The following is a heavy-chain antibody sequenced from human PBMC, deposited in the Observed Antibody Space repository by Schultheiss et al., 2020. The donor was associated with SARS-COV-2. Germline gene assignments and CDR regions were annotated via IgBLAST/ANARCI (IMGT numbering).Heavy chain of an antibody. V-gene: IGHV4-59*01. D-gene: IGHD2-2*01. CDR2: IYYSGST. Sequence: SQTLSLTCTVSGGSISSYYWSWIRQPPGKGLEWIGYIYYSGSTNYNPSLKSRVTISVDTSKNQFSLKLSSVTAADTAVYYCARAGSVGCSSTSCYGVSTNWFDPWGQGTLVTVSS. CDR3: ARAGSVGCSSTSCYGVSTNWFDP. CDR1: GGSISSYY. J-gene: IGHJ5*02.